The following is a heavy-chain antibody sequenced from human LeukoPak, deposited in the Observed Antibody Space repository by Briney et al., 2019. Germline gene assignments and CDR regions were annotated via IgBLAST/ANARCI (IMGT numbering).Heavy chain of an antibody. D-gene: IGHD3-10*01. CDR2: ISDSGGKT. CDR3: ADFGSGSYCFDY. V-gene: IGHV3-23*01. CDR1: GLTFSSYS. J-gene: IGHJ4*02. Sequence: GGSLRLSCAVSGLTFSSYSMNWVRQAPGKGLEWVSHISDSGGKTYYADSVKGRFTISRANSKNTLYLQMDSLRAEDTAIYYCADFGSGSYCFDYWGQGTLVTVSS.